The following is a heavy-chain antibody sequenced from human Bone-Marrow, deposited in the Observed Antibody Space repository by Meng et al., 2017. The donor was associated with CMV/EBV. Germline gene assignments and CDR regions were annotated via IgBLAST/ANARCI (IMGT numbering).Heavy chain of an antibody. Sequence: SGSRFDSFWIGWVRQMPGQGLEWVGIVYPGDSDTRYSPSFEGRVTISADTSRTTAYLEWSSLKASDTGLYFCARDYDSTTFNYAFNYWGQGTLVTVSS. CDR3: ARDYDSTTFNYAFNY. D-gene: IGHD3-22*01. V-gene: IGHV5-51*01. CDR1: GSRFDSFW. CDR2: VYPGDSDT. J-gene: IGHJ1*01.